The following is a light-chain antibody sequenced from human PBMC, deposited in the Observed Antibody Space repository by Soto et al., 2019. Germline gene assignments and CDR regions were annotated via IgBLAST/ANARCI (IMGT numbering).Light chain of an antibody. CDR3: QQYNSYSTYT. Sequence: DIQMTQSPSTLSASVGDRVTITCRASQSISSWLAWYQHKPGKTPKLLIYDASSLESGVRSRFSGSGSGTEVTLTISSLPPDDFATYDCQQYNSYSTYTFGQGTKLEIK. CDR2: DAS. J-gene: IGKJ2*01. CDR1: QSISSW. V-gene: IGKV1-5*01.